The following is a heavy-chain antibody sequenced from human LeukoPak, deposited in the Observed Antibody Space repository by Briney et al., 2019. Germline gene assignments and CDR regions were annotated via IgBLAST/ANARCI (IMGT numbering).Heavy chain of an antibody. Sequence: PSETLSLTCAVSGYSISSGYYWGWIRPPPGKGLEWIGSIYHSGSTYYNPSLKSRVTISVDTTKNQFSLKLSSVTAADTAVYYCARDRGNNWNDVRWFDPWGQGTLVTVSS. D-gene: IGHD1-1*01. CDR3: ARDRGNNWNDVRWFDP. J-gene: IGHJ5*02. CDR2: IYHSGST. CDR1: GYSISSGYY. V-gene: IGHV4-38-2*02.